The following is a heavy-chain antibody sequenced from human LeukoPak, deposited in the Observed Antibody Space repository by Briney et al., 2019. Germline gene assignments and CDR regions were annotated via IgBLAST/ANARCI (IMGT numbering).Heavy chain of an antibody. Sequence: ASVKVSCKASGYTFTGYFMHWVRQAPGQGLAWIGLINPYSGGTNYAQKFQGRVTMTRDTSISTAYMELSRLRSDDTAVYYCARGSPAVAAQKGDYWGQGTLVTVSS. D-gene: IGHD6-19*01. CDR3: ARGSPAVAAQKGDY. CDR2: INPYSGGT. CDR1: GYTFTGYF. V-gene: IGHV1-2*02. J-gene: IGHJ4*02.